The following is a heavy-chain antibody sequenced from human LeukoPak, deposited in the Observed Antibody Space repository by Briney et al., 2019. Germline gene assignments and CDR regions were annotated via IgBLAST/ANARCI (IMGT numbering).Heavy chain of an antibody. CDR2: ITSSSSYV. CDR1: GFTFSSYN. Sequence: GGSLRLSCEASGFTFSSYNMNWVRQAPGKRLEWVSSITSSSSYVFYADSVKGRFTISRDNAKNSLYLQMNSLRAEDTAAYYCATYVDTVRYDAFDVWGQGTMVTVSS. J-gene: IGHJ3*01. CDR3: ATYVDTVRYDAFDV. D-gene: IGHD5-18*01. V-gene: IGHV3-21*01.